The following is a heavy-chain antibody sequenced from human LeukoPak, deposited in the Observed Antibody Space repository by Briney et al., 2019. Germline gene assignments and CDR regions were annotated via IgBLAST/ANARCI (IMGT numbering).Heavy chain of an antibody. CDR1: GFTCSSYG. D-gene: IGHD3-22*01. V-gene: IGHV3-30*02. CDR2: IRYDGSNK. J-gene: IGHJ3*02. Sequence: GGSLRLSCAASGFTCSSYGMHWVRQAPGKGLEWVAFIRYDGSNKYYADSVKGRFTISRDNSKNTLYLQMNSLRAEDTAVYYCATDLIHYDSSGLPYDAFDIWGQGTMVTVSS. CDR3: ATDLIHYDSSGLPYDAFDI.